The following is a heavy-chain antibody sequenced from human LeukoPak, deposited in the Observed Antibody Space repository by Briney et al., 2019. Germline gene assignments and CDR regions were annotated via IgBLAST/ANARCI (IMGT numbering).Heavy chain of an antibody. CDR3: ARDSGSHCSSTSCPLDY. D-gene: IGHD2-2*01. CDR1: GGTFSSYA. CDR2: IIPIFGTA. V-gene: IGHV1-69*01. J-gene: IGHJ4*02. Sequence: GASVKVSCKASGGTFSSYAISWVRQDPGQGLEWMGGIIPIFGTANYAQKFQGRVTITADESTSTAYMELSSLRSEDTAVYYCARDSGSHCSSTSCPLDYWGQGTLVTVSS.